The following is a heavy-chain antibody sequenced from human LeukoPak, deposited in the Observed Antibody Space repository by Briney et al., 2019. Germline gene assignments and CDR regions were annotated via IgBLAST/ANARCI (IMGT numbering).Heavy chain of an antibody. CDR2: IYYSGSTYYSGST. CDR1: GGSISSYY. Sequence: SETLSLTCTVSGGSISSYYWTWIRQPPGKGLEWIGYIYYSGSTYYSGSTNYNPSLKSRVTISVDTSKNQFSLKLSSVTAADTAVYYCVRGLDNWNVYIFDNWGLGTLVTVSS. CDR3: VRGLDNWNVYIFDN. V-gene: IGHV4-59*12. D-gene: IGHD1-20*01. J-gene: IGHJ4*02.